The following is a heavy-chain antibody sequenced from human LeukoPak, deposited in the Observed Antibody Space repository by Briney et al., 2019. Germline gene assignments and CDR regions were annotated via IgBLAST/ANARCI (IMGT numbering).Heavy chain of an antibody. CDR3: ARQSSSGWPFDP. Sequence: GESLKISCQGSGYSFTSYWIGWVRQMPGKGLGWMGIIYPGDSDTRYTPSFQGQATISADKSISTAYLQWSSLKASDTAMYYCARQSSSGWPFDPWAREPWSPSPQ. CDR1: GYSFTSYW. J-gene: IGHJ5*02. V-gene: IGHV5-51*01. CDR2: IYPGDSDT. D-gene: IGHD6-19*01.